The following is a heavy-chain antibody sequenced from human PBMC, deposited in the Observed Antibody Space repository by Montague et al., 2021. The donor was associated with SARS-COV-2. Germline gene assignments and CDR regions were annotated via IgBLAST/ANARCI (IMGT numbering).Heavy chain of an antibody. Sequence: SETLSLTCTVSSGSISNNYWRWIRQPHGKGLECIGFISNTESTNXXPSLESRVSSSIDTSKSQFSLRVRSVTAADTAVYYCARSVQFADGLDVWGQGTTVTISS. D-gene: IGHD3-16*01. CDR2: ISNTEST. CDR1: SGSISNNY. V-gene: IGHV4-59*08. J-gene: IGHJ6*02. CDR3: ARSVQFADGLDV.